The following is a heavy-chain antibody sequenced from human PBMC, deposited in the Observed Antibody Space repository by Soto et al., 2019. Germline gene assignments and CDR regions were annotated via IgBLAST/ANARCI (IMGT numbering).Heavy chain of an antibody. CDR2: ISAYNGNT. V-gene: IGHV1-18*04. J-gene: IGHJ6*02. CDR3: AREGVAGLTGDYYDGMDV. D-gene: IGHD7-27*01. Sequence: ASVKVSCKASGYTFTSYGISWVRQAPGQGLEWMGWISAYNGNTNYAQKLQGRVTMTTDTSTSTAYMELRSLRSDDTAVYDCAREGVAGLTGDYYDGMDVWGQGTTVTVSS. CDR1: GYTFTSYG.